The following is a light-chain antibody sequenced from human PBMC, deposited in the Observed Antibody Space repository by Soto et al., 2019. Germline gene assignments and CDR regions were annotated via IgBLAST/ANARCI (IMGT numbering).Light chain of an antibody. CDR2: GAS. CDR1: QSVNSH. CDR3: QQYNSWPRT. Sequence: EIVMTQSPATLSGSPGERATLSCRASQSVNSHLAWYHQKPGQAPRLLIYGASTRATGIPATFSGSGSGTECTLTISSRQPEDVAVYYCQQYNSWPRTFGQGTKVEVK. J-gene: IGKJ1*01. V-gene: IGKV3-15*01.